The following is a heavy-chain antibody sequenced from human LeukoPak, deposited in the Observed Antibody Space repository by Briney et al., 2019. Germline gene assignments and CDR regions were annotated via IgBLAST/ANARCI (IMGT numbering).Heavy chain of an antibody. CDR2: ISGSGGST. J-gene: IGHJ4*02. CDR3: AKDRGLLGYCSSTSCYFDY. Sequence: GGSLRLSCAASGFTFSSYAMSWVRQAPGKGLEWVSVISGSGGSTYYADSVKGRFTTSRDNSKNTLYLQMNSLRAEDTAVYYCAKDRGLLGYCSSTSCYFDYWGQGTLVTVSS. V-gene: IGHV3-23*01. CDR1: GFTFSSYA. D-gene: IGHD2-2*01.